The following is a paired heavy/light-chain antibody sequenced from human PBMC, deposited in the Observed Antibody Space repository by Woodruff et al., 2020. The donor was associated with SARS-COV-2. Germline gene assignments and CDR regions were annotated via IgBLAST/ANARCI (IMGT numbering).Heavy chain of an antibody. D-gene: IGHD3-16*02. Sequence: EVQLVESGGGLVQPGRSLRLSCLASGFTFGDYAMSWVRQAPGKGLEWVGYIRSKVFGGTTEYAASVKGRFTISRDDSKSTAYLQMNSLKTEDTAVYYCSATMGELSFDEYWGQGTLVTVSS. CDR1: GFTFGDYA. V-gene: IGHV3-49*04. CDR3: SATMGELSFDEY. CDR2: IRSKVFGGTT. J-gene: IGHJ4*02.
Light chain of an antibody. CDR1: KLGDKY. J-gene: IGLJ3*02. CDR2: QDS. CDR3: QAWDSNTKV. Sequence: SYELTQPPSVSVSPGQTASITCSGDKLGDKYACWYQQKPGQSPVLVIYQDSKRPSGIPERFSGSNSGNTATLTISGTQAMDEADYYCQAWDSNTKVFGGGTKLTVL. V-gene: IGLV3-1*01.